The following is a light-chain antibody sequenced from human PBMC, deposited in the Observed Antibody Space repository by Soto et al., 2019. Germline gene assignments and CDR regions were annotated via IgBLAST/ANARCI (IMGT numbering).Light chain of an antibody. Sequence: QSPSFLSASVGDRVTITCRPSQAVPNNMAWYQQKPGKPPKLLIYEESTLYSGVPSRFSGRKSGTQFTLTIDSLQPEDFATYYCQQVKTYPRTFGGGTKVDIK. J-gene: IGKJ4*01. CDR1: QAVPNN. CDR3: QQVKTYPRT. CDR2: EES. V-gene: IGKV1-9*01.